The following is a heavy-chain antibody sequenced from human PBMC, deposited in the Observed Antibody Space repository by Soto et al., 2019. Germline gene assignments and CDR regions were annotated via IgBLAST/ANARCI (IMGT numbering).Heavy chain of an antibody. CDR1: GGTFTTYA. V-gene: IGHV1-69*19. CDR2: ISPMFGAA. D-gene: IGHD2-15*01. J-gene: IGHJ4*02. CDR3: AREVQVHSPAFVY. Sequence: QVQLVQSGAEMKKPGSSVKVSCQSSGGTFTTYAMNWVRQAPGQGPEWMGDISPMFGAANYAPKFQGRVTITADESTGTSYMQLSSSTSEETALYFCAREVQVHSPAFVYWGQGTLVTVSS.